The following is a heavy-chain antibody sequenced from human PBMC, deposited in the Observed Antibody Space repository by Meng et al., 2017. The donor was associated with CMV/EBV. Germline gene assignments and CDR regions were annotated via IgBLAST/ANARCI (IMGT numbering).Heavy chain of an antibody. CDR1: GFTFSDYY. V-gene: IGHV3-11*01. CDR2: ISSSGSTI. Sequence: GESLKISCAASGFTFSDYYMSWIRQAPGKGLEWVSYISSSGSTIYYADSVKGRFTISRDNAKNSLYLQMNSLRAEDTAVYYCARDPASSWYGHYYYGMDVWGQGTTVTVSS. J-gene: IGHJ6*02. CDR3: ARDPASSWYGHYYYGMDV. D-gene: IGHD6-13*01.